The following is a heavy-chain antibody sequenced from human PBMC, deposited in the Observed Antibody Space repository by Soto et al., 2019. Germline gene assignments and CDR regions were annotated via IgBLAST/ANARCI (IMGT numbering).Heavy chain of an antibody. V-gene: IGHV3-11*05. CDR1: GFTFSDYY. CDR2: ISSTSTFT. CDR3: AKVPDSSGYSGIGY. J-gene: IGHJ4*02. Sequence: GGSLRLSCVASGFTFSDYYMIWIRQAPGKGLEWVSYISSTSTFTNYADSVKGRFTISRDNAKNTLYLQMNSLRAEDTAVYYCAKVPDSSGYSGIGYWGQGTLVTISS. D-gene: IGHD3-22*01.